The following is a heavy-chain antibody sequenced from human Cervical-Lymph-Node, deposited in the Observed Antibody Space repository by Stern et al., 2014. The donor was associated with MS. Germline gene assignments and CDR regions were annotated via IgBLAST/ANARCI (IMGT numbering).Heavy chain of an antibody. J-gene: IGHJ6*02. CDR3: ASPLTATSVPFGYYGMDV. V-gene: IGHV1-69*01. CDR1: GGTFSNYA. D-gene: IGHD4-17*01. Sequence: VQLGESGAEVKKPGSSVKVSCKASGGTFSNYATSWVLQAPGQGLEWMGGIVPLFGKPNYAQKFQGRVTINADESTSTAYMDLSSLRSEDTAVYYCASPLTATSVPFGYYGMDVWGQGTTVTVS. CDR2: IVPLFGKP.